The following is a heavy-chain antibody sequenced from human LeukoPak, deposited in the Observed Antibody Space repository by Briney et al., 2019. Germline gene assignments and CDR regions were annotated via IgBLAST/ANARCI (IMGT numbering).Heavy chain of an antibody. Sequence: GGSLRLSCAASGFTVGSNYMNWVRQAPGKGLEWVSVVYSGGSTYYADSVKGRFTISRDYSKNTLYLQMNNLRAEDTAVYYCAKDRPRNYGSRASMIDQWGQGTLVTVSS. D-gene: IGHD3-22*01. V-gene: IGHV3-66*01. J-gene: IGHJ4*02. CDR2: VYSGGST. CDR3: AKDRPRNYGSRASMIDQ. CDR1: GFTVGSNY.